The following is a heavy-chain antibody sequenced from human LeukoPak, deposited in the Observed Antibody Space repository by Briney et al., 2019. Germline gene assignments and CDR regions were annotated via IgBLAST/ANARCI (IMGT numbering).Heavy chain of an antibody. D-gene: IGHD3-10*01. CDR2: INHSGST. CDR3: ASTGYGSGSYYMYYFDY. J-gene: IGHJ4*02. CDR1: GGSFSGYY. V-gene: IGHV4-34*01. Sequence: PSETLSLTCAVYGGSFSGYYWSWIRQPPGKGLEWIGEINHSGSTNYNPSLKSRVTISVDTSKNQFSLKLSSVTAADTAVYYCASTGYGSGSYYMYYFDYWGQGTLVTVSS.